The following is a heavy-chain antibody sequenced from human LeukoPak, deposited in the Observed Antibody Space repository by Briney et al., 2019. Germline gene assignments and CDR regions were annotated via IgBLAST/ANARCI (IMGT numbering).Heavy chain of an antibody. CDR3: ARTLSRITIFGVVIRAPRDYYYGMDV. D-gene: IGHD3-3*01. CDR2: MNPNSGNT. V-gene: IGHV1-8*02. J-gene: IGHJ6*02. Sequence: ASVKVSCKASGGTFSSYAISWVRQAPGQGLEWMGWMNPNSGNTGYAQKFQGRVTMTRNTSISTAYMELSSLRSEDTAVYYCARTLSRITIFGVVIRAPRDYYYGMDVWGQGTTVTVSS. CDR1: GGTFSSYA.